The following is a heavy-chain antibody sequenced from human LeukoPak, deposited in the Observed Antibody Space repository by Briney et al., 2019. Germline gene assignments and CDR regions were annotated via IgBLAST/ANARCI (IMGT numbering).Heavy chain of an antibody. CDR2: ISGSGGST. CDR3: AKSYYSSPSFYFDY. D-gene: IGHD3-10*01. V-gene: IGHV3-23*01. Sequence: GGSLRLSCAASGFTFNTFGVNWVRQAPGKGLEWVSAISGSGGSTYYADSVKGRFTISRDNSKNTLYLQMNSLRGEDTAVYYCAKSYYSSPSFYFDYWGQGTLVTVSS. J-gene: IGHJ4*02. CDR1: GFTFNTFG.